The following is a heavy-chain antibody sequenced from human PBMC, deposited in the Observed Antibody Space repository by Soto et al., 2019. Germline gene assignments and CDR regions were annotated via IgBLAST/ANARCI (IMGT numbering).Heavy chain of an antibody. CDR3: ARSGYGTNCFDP. V-gene: IGHV1-69*12. D-gene: IGHD4-17*01. Sequence: QVQLVQSGAEVKKPGSSVKVSSKASGGTFSSYAISWVRQAPGQGLEWMGGTIPIFGTANYAQKFQGRVTITADESTSTAYMELSSLRSEDTAVYHCARSGYGTNCFDPWGQGTLVTVSS. CDR2: TIPIFGTA. J-gene: IGHJ5*02. CDR1: GGTFSSYA.